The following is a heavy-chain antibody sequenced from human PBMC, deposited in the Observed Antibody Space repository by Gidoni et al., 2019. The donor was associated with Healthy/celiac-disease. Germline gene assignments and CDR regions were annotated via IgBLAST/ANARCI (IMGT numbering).Heavy chain of an antibody. CDR3: ARIPPAAAGSYYMDV. V-gene: IGHV2-70*01. CDR1: GFSLSTSGMC. J-gene: IGHJ6*03. D-gene: IGHD6-13*01. CDR2: IDWDDDK. Sequence: QVTLRESGPALVKPTQTLTLTCTFSGFSLSTSGMCVSWIRQPPGKALEWLALIDWDDDKYYSTSLKTRLTIPKDTSKNQVVLTMTNMDPVDTATYYCARIPPAAAGSYYMDVWGKGTTVTVSS.